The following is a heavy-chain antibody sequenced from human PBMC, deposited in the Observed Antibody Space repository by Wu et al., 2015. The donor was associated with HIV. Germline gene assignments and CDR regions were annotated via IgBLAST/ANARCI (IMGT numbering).Heavy chain of an antibody. J-gene: IGHJ6*03. D-gene: IGHD1-26*01. CDR3: ARGGSYFVGPPPYYYYYLDV. CDR1: GYTFTGYY. Sequence: QVQLVQSGAEVKKPGASVKVSCKASGYTFTGYYMHWVRQAPGQGLEWMGWINPNSGGTNYAQKFQGRVTMSRDTSIRTAYMELSRLRSDDTAVYYCARGGSYFVGPPPYYYYYLDVWGAGTTVTVSS. CDR2: INPNSGGT. V-gene: IGHV1-2*02.